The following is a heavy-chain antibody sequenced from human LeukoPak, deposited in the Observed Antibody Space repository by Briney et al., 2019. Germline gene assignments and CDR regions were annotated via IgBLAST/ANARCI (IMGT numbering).Heavy chain of an antibody. Sequence: SETLSLTCTVSGGSISSSGYYWGWIRQPPGKGLEWIASIYYSGSTYYNPSLKSRVTISVDTSKNQLSLKLSSVTAADTAVYYCARQRDYYDSSGYYPLYYFDYWGQGTLVTVSS. CDR3: ARQRDYYDSSGYYPLYYFDY. J-gene: IGHJ4*02. V-gene: IGHV4-39*01. D-gene: IGHD3-22*01. CDR2: IYYSGST. CDR1: GGSISSSGYY.